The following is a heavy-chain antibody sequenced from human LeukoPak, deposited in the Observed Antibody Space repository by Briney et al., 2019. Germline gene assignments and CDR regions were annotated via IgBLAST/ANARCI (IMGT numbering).Heavy chain of an antibody. Sequence: PGESLKISCKASGYTFTSFDINWVRQATGQGLEWMGWMNPNSGNTGYAQKFQGRVTITRNTSISTAYMELSSLRSEDTAVYYCARATGAGLGYTFDYWGQGTLVTVSS. CDR1: GYTFTSFD. J-gene: IGHJ4*02. CDR2: MNPNSGNT. D-gene: IGHD3/OR15-3a*01. CDR3: ARATGAGLGYTFDY. V-gene: IGHV1-8*03.